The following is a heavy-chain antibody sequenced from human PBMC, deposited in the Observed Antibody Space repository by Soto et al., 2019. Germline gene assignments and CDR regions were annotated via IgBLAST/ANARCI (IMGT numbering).Heavy chain of an antibody. Sequence: SETLSLTCTVSGGSISSYYWSWIRQPPGKGLEWIGYIYYSGSTNYNPSLKSRVTISVDTSKNQFSLKLSSVTAADTAVYYCARGVVGGAGYYYYGMDVWGQGTTVTVSS. CDR3: ARGVVGGAGYYYYGMDV. J-gene: IGHJ6*02. CDR1: GGSISSYY. V-gene: IGHV4-59*01. D-gene: IGHD2-2*01. CDR2: IYYSGST.